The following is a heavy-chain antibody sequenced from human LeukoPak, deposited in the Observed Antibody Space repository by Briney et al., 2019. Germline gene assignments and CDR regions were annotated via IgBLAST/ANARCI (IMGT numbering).Heavy chain of an antibody. CDR1: GYTFTNYD. CDR2: MDPNSGNT. D-gene: IGHD3-10*01. CDR3: ARGDSGYFFYYGLDV. J-gene: IGHJ6*02. V-gene: IGHV1-8*01. Sequence: ASVTVSFTASGYTFTNYDINWVRQATGQGLEWMGWMDPNSGNTGYAQKFQDRVTMTRNTSISTAYMELTRLTSEDTAVYYCARGDSGYFFYYGLDVWGQGTTVTVSS.